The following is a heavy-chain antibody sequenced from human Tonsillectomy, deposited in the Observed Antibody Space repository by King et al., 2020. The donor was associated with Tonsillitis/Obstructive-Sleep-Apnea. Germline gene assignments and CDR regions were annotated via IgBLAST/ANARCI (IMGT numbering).Heavy chain of an antibody. D-gene: IGHD3-3*01. V-gene: IGHV4-59*11. CDR1: GGSISGHY. J-gene: IGHJ4*02. CDR2: FYYSGSN. Sequence: VQLQESGPGLVKPSETLSLTCTVSGGSISGHYWSWIRQPPGKGLEWIAYFYYSGSNNYNPSLKRRVSLSADTSKNQFSLKLSSVTAADTAVYYCARTQGSGSADYWGQGTLVIVSS. CDR3: ARTQGSGSADY.